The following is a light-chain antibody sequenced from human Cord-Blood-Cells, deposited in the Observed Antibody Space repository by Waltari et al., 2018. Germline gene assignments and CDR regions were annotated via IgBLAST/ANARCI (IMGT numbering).Light chain of an antibody. CDR2: KDS. V-gene: IGLV3-25*03. J-gene: IGLJ1*01. Sequence: SYELTQPPSVSVSPGQTARITCSGDALPKQYAYWYQQKPGQAPVLVIYKDSERPSGIPARVSGSSSGTTVTLTISGVQAEDEADYYCQSADSSGTYVFGTGTKVTVL. CDR3: QSADSSGTYV. CDR1: ALPKQY.